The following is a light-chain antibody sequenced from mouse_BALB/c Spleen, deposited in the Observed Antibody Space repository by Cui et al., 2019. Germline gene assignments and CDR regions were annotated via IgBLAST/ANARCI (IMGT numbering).Light chain of an antibody. CDR1: SSVSY. J-gene: IGKJ1*01. CDR3: QQWSSYPRT. CDR2: DTS. Sequence: QIVLTQSPAIMSASPGETVTITCSASSSVSYVYWYQQKPGSSPRLLIYDTSNLASGVPVRFSGSGSGTSYSLTISRMEAEDAATYYCQQWSSYPRTFGGGTKLEIK. V-gene: IGKV4-55*01.